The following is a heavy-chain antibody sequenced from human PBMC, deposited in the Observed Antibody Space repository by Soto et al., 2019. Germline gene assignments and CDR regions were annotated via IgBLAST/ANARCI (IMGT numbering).Heavy chain of an antibody. CDR3: ARHENWNYGWFDP. CDR2: IYYSGST. Sequence: PSETLSLTCTVSGGSISSSSYYWGWIRQPPGKGLEWIGSIYYSGSTYYNPSLKSRVTISVDTSKNQFSLKLSSVTAADTAVYYCARHENWNYGWFDPWGQGTLVTVSS. D-gene: IGHD1-7*01. V-gene: IGHV4-39*01. J-gene: IGHJ5*02. CDR1: GGSISSSSYY.